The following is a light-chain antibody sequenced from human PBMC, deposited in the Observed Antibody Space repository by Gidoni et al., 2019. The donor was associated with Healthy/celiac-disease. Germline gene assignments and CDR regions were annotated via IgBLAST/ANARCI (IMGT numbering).Light chain of an antibody. CDR3: QQYNSYPMYT. J-gene: IGKJ2*01. Sequence: DIQMTPSPSTLSASVGDRVTITCRASQSISSWLAWYQQKPGKAPKLLIYDDSSLESGVPSRFSGSGSGTEFTLTISSLQPDDFATYYCQQYNSYPMYTFGQXTKLEIK. CDR2: DDS. V-gene: IGKV1-5*01. CDR1: QSISSW.